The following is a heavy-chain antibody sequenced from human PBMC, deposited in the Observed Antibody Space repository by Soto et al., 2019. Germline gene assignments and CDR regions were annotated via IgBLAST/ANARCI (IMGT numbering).Heavy chain of an antibody. CDR1: GFTVSSNY. D-gene: IGHD2-15*01. V-gene: IGHV3-53*01. CDR3: ARGGGVVAAHDAFDI. Sequence: GGSLRLSCAASGFTVSSNYMSWVRQAPGKGLEWVSVIYSGGSTYYADSVKGRFTISRDNSKNTLYLQMNSLRAEDTAVYYCARGGGVVAAHDAFDIWGQGTMVTVSS. J-gene: IGHJ3*02. CDR2: IYSGGST.